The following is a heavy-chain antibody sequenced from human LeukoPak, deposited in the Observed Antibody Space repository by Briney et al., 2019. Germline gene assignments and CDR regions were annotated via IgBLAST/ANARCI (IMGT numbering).Heavy chain of an antibody. CDR2: IYHSGST. Sequence: PSETLSLTCTVSGYSISSGYYWGWIRPPPGKGLEWIGSIYHSGSTYYNPSLKSRVTISVDTSKNQFSLKLSSVTAADTAVYYCAREGIMITFGGVIVPLHWFDPWGQGTLVTVSS. D-gene: IGHD3-16*02. J-gene: IGHJ5*02. CDR3: AREGIMITFGGVIVPLHWFDP. V-gene: IGHV4-38-2*02. CDR1: GYSISSGYY.